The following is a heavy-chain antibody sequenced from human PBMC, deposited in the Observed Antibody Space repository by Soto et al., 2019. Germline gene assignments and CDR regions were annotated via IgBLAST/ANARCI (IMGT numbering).Heavy chain of an antibody. D-gene: IGHD2-15*01. J-gene: IGHJ5*02. CDR3: ARAYGRGKRETDWFDP. Sequence: QVQLVESGGGVVQPGRSLRLSCAASGFTFSSYAMHWVRQAPGKGLEWVAVISYDGSNKYYADSVKGRFTISRDNSKNSLYLQMNSGTAEDTAVYYCARAYGRGKRETDWFDPWGQGTLVTVSS. V-gene: IGHV3-30-3*01. CDR2: ISYDGSNK. CDR1: GFTFSSYA.